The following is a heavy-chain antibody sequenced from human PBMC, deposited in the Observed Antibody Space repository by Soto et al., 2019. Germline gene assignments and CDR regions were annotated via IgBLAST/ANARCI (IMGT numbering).Heavy chain of an antibody. CDR2: ISSSSSYI. CDR1: GFTFSSYS. Sequence: EVQLVESGGCLVKPGGSLRFSCAASGFTFSSYSMIWVRQAPGKGLEWVSSISSSSSYIYYADSVKGRFTISRDNAKNSLYLQMNSLRAEDTAVYYCASSPSPWYSSSWQGFSDYWGQGTLVTVSS. CDR3: ASSPSPWYSSSWQGFSDY. D-gene: IGHD6-13*01. J-gene: IGHJ4*02. V-gene: IGHV3-21*01.